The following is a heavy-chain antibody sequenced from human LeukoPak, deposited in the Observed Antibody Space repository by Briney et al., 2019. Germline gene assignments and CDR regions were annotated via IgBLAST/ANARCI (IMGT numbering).Heavy chain of an antibody. CDR1: GASISSYY. J-gene: IGHJ4*02. V-gene: IGHV4-59*01. CDR3: ASGPYPAAGTDHQFDY. Sequence: SETLSLTCTVSGASISSYYWSWIRQPPGKGLEWIGYIYYSGSTLHNPSLRSRVTISTDTSKNQFSLRLTSVTAADTAVYYCASGPYPAAGTDHQFDYWGQGTLVTVSS. CDR2: IYYSGST. D-gene: IGHD6-13*01.